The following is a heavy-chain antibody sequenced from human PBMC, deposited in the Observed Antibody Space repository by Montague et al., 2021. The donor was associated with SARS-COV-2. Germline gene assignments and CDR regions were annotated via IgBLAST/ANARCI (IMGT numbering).Heavy chain of an antibody. V-gene: IGHV4-34*01. CDR3: ARGHQGVAMIVVVMIGAEYYFDY. J-gene: IGHJ4*02. Sequence: SKTLSLTCAVYGGSFNDYYWSWIRQSPGKGLEWIGEINHGGITNYSPSLKSRVTISADTSKNQFSLKLKSVTAADTANYYCARGHQGVAMIVVVMIGAEYYFDYWGQGSLVTVSS. CDR2: INHGGIT. D-gene: IGHD3-22*01. CDR1: GGSFNDYY.